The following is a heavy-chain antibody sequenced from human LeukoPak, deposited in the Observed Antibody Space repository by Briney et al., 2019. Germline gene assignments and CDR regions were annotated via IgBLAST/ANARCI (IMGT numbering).Heavy chain of an antibody. Sequence: SVKVSCKASGGTFSSCAISWVRQAPGQGLEWMGRIIPIFGIANYAQKFQGRVTITADKSTSTAYMELSSLRSEDTAVYYCARAKVYCSSTSCPQHWFDPWGQGTLVTVSS. CDR3: ARAKVYCSSTSCPQHWFDP. CDR2: IIPIFGIA. D-gene: IGHD2-2*01. CDR1: GGTFSSCA. V-gene: IGHV1-69*04. J-gene: IGHJ5*02.